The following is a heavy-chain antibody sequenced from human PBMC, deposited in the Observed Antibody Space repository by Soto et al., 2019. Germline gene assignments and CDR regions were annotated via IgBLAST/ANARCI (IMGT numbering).Heavy chain of an antibody. V-gene: IGHV3-53*01. J-gene: IGHJ6*02. CDR3: ARDQSSSSWYQDYYYGMDV. CDR2: IYSGGST. CDR1: GFTVSSNY. D-gene: IGHD6-13*01. Sequence: GGSLRLSCSASGFTVSSNYMSWVRQAPGKGLEWVSVIYSGGSTYYADSVKGRFTISRDNSKNTLYLQMNSLRAEDTAVYYCARDQSSSSWYQDYYYGMDVWGQGTTVTVSS.